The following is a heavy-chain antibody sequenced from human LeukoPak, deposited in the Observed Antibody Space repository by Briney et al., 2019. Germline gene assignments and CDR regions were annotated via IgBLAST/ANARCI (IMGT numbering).Heavy chain of an antibody. CDR1: GFTFSSCA. CDR3: ARDSYYYDSSGKTGYYMDI. V-gene: IGHV3-21*01. Sequence: GGSLRLSCDASGFTFSSCALRWVRQAPGKGLEWVSSIRSSSSYIYYADSVKGRFTISRDNAKNSLYLQMNSLRAEDTAVYYCARDSYYYDSSGKTGYYMDIWGKGTTVTVSS. D-gene: IGHD3-22*01. J-gene: IGHJ6*03. CDR2: IRSSSSYI.